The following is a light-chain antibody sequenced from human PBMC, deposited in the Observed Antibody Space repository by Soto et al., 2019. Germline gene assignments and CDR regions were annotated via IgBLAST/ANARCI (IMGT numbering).Light chain of an antibody. CDR2: GAS. CDR1: RSLSNN. Sequence: IVMTQSPATLSVSPGEGATLSCRASRSLSNNLAWFQQEPGQAPRLLIYGASTRATGIPDRFIGSGSGTEFTLTISSLQSEDFAVYYCQQYDNWPRTFGQGTKVDI. V-gene: IGKV3-15*01. J-gene: IGKJ1*01. CDR3: QQYDNWPRT.